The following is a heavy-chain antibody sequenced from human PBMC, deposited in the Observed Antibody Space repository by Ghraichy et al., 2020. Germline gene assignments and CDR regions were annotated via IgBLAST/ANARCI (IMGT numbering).Heavy chain of an antibody. V-gene: IGHV3-21*01. CDR2: ISSSSSYI. CDR3: ARFYYYGSGSPSGY. CDR1: GFTFSSYS. D-gene: IGHD3-10*01. J-gene: IGHJ4*02. Sequence: GGYLRLSCAASGFTFSSYSMNWVRQAPGGGLEWVSSISSSSSYIYYADSVKGRFTISRDNTKNSLYLQMNSLRAEDTAVYYCARFYYYGSGSPSGYWGQGTLVTVSS.